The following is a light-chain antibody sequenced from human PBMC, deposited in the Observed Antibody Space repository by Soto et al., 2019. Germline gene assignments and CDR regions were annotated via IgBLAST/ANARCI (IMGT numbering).Light chain of an antibody. CDR3: QQDGSSPYT. CDR2: GAS. V-gene: IGKV3-20*01. J-gene: IGKJ2*01. CDR1: QSVSSSY. Sequence: EIVLTQSPGTLSLSPGERATLSCRASQSVSSSYLAWYQQKPGQAPRLLIYGASSRAAGIPDRFSGSGSGTGFNLSISRLEPEDFAVYYCQQDGSSPYTFGQGTKLESK.